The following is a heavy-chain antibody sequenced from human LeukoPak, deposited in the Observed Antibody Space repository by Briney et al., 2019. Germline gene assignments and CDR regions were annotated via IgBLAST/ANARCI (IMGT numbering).Heavy chain of an antibody. CDR1: GFTFSNYY. Sequence: PGGSLRLSCAASGFTFSNYYMSWIRQAPGKGLEWVANIKQDGSEKYYVDSVKGRFTISRDNAKNSLYLQMNSLRAEDTAVYYCARDLDFWNIDYWGQGTLVTVSS. D-gene: IGHD3-3*01. V-gene: IGHV3-7*01. CDR2: IKQDGSEK. CDR3: ARDLDFWNIDY. J-gene: IGHJ4*02.